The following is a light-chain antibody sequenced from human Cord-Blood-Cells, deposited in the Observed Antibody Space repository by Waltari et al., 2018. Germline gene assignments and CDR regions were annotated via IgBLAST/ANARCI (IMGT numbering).Light chain of an antibody. CDR2: EGS. CDR3: CSYAGSSTYV. J-gene: IGLJ1*01. Sequence: QSALTQPASVSGSTGQSITISCTGTSSYVGRYNLFSWYQQHPGKATKLMIDEGSKRPSGVSNRFSGSKSGNTASLTISGLQAEDEADYYCCSYAGSSTYVFGTGTKVTVL. V-gene: IGLV2-23*01. CDR1: SSYVGRYNL.